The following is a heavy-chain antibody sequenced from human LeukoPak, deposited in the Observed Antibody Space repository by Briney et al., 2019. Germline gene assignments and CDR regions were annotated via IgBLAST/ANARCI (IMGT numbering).Heavy chain of an antibody. Sequence: ASVNVSCKASGYTFTGYYMHWVRQAPGQGLEWMGRINPNSGGTNYAQKFQGRVTMTRDTSISTAYMELSRLRSDDTAVYYCARDRLAAAGTRADYWGQGTLVTVSS. CDR3: ARDRLAAAGTRADY. D-gene: IGHD6-13*01. CDR2: INPNSGGT. V-gene: IGHV1-2*06. J-gene: IGHJ4*02. CDR1: GYTFTGYY.